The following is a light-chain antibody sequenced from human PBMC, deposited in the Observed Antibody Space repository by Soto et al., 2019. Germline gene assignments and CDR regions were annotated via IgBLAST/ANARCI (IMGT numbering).Light chain of an antibody. Sequence: IVMTQSPATLSVSPGERATLSCRASQSVSSNLAWYQQKPGQAPRLLIYGASTRATGIPARFSGSGSGTEFTLTISSLQSEDFAVYYCQQYNNWPPLTFGGGT. CDR2: GAS. CDR3: QQYNNWPPLT. J-gene: IGKJ4*01. V-gene: IGKV3-15*01. CDR1: QSVSSN.